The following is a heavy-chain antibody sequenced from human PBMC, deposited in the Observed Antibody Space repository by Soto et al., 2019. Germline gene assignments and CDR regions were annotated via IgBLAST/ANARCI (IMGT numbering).Heavy chain of an antibody. CDR2: IYHSGST. J-gene: IGHJ6*02. CDR1: GGSISSSNW. Sequence: SETLSLTCAVSGGSISSSNWWSWVRQPPGKGLEWIGEIYHSGSTNYNPSLKSRVTISVDKSKNQFSLKLSSVTAADTAVYYCARGVYYGSGSYSNYYGMDVWGQGTTVT. V-gene: IGHV4-4*02. D-gene: IGHD3-10*01. CDR3: ARGVYYGSGSYSNYYGMDV.